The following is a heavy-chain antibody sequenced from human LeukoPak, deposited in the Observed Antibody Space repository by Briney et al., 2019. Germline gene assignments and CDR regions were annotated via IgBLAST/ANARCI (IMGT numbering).Heavy chain of an antibody. CDR3: AKCSDWLYNFDF. Sequence: GGSLRLSCAASGFAFSNYAMSWVRQAPGKGLGWVSALSGSGGSTFYTDSVKGRFTISRDNSKNTLYLQMNSLRAEDTAVYYCAKCSDWLYNFDFWGQGTLVSVSS. CDR1: GFAFSNYA. D-gene: IGHD3-9*01. CDR2: LSGSGGST. V-gene: IGHV3-23*01. J-gene: IGHJ4*02.